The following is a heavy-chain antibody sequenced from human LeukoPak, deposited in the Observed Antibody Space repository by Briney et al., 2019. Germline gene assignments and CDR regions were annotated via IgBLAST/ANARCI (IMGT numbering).Heavy chain of an antibody. CDR2: IYYSGST. CDR3: ARSWVRDVAYSSSWTDWYFDL. D-gene: IGHD6-13*01. CDR1: GGSISSSSYY. J-gene: IGHJ2*01. Sequence: ASETLSLTCTVSGGSISSSSYYWGWIRQPPGKGLEWIGSIYYSGSTYYNPSLKSRVTISVDTSKNQFSLKLSSVTAADTAVHYCARSWVRDVAYSSSWTDWYFDLWGRGTLVTVSS. V-gene: IGHV4-39*01.